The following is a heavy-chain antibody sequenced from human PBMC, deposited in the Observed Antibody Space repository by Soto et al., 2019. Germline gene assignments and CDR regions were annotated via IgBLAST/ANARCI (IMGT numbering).Heavy chain of an antibody. CDR1: GHSFTSYW. CDR3: ARQMSPLYFDCLLFYAFNI. Sequence: GESLKISCKASGHSFTSYWIGWVRQMPGKGLEWMGIIYPGDPDTRYSPSFQCQVSISADKSTSTVYLQWSSLKASDTALYYCARQMSPLYFDCLLFYAFNIWGQGTMVTV. J-gene: IGHJ3*02. CDR2: IYPGDPDT. D-gene: IGHD3-9*01. V-gene: IGHV5-51*01.